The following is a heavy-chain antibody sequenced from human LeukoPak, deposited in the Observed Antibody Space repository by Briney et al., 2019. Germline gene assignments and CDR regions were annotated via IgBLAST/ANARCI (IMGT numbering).Heavy chain of an antibody. CDR1: GGSFSTYY. J-gene: IGHJ5*02. D-gene: IGHD3-22*01. Sequence: SETLSLTCAVYGGSFSTYYWTWIRQPPGKGLEWIGYIYYSGSAYYNPSLKSRVTISIDTSKKQFSLKLSSVTAADTAVYYCARVHESSSRGWFDPWGQGTLVTVSS. CDR2: IYYSGSA. V-gene: IGHV4-59*06. CDR3: ARVHESSSRGWFDP.